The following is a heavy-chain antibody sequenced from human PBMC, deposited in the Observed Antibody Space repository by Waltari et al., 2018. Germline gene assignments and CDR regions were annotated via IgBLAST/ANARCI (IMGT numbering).Heavy chain of an antibody. CDR1: GFTVSSNY. CDR2: IYSGGST. CDR3: ARTNVDTAHLDAFDI. Sequence: EVQLVESGGGLIQPGGSLRLSCAASGFTVSSNYMSWVRHAPGKGLEWVSVIYSGGSTYYADSVKGRFTISRDNSKNTLYLQMNSLRAEDTAVYYCARTNVDTAHLDAFDIWGQGTMVTVSS. D-gene: IGHD5-18*01. V-gene: IGHV3-53*01. J-gene: IGHJ3*02.